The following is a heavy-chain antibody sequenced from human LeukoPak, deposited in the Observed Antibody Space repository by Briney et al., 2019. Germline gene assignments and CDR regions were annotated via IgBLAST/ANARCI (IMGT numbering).Heavy chain of an antibody. CDR2: IYYSGST. CDR3: ARPCGSGYDGNYFDY. CDR1: GGSISSSSYY. Sequence: SETLSLTCTVSGGSISSSSYYWGWIRQPPGKGLEWIGSIYYSGSTYYNPSLKSRVTISVDTSKNQFSLKLSSVTAADTAVYYCARPCGSGYDGNYFDYWGQGTLVTVSS. D-gene: IGHD5-12*01. V-gene: IGHV4-39*07. J-gene: IGHJ4*02.